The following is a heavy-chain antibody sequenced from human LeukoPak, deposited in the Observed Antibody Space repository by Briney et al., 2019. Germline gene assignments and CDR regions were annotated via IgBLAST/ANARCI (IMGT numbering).Heavy chain of an antibody. V-gene: IGHV4-59*01. J-gene: IGHJ3*02. CDR1: GNSISSGYY. D-gene: IGHD5-24*01. CDR2: IYYSGST. CDR3: AREAGRWLHSGSSDI. Sequence: SETLSLTCSVSGNSISSGYYWGWIRQPPGKGLEWIGYIYYSGSTNYNPSLKSRVTISVDTSKNQFSLKLSSVTAADTAVYYCAREAGRWLHSGSSDIWGQGTMVTVSS.